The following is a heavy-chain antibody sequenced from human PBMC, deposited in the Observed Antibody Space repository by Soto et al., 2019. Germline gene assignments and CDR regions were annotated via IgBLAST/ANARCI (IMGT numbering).Heavy chain of an antibody. J-gene: IGHJ6*03. CDR1: GGSISSGGYY. CDR2: IYYSGST. V-gene: IGHV4-31*03. D-gene: IGHD3-10*01. Sequence: SETLSLTCTVSGGSISSGGYYWSWIRQHPGKGLEWIGYIYYSGSTYYNPSLKSRVTISVDTSKNQFSLKLSSVTAADTAVYYCAREGDYGSGSYYNVGYYYMDVWGKGTTVTVSS. CDR3: AREGDYGSGSYYNVGYYYMDV.